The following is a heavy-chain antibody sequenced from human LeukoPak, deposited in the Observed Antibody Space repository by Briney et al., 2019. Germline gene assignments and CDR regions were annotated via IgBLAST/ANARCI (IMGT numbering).Heavy chain of an antibody. Sequence: TPSETLSLTCTVSGGSISSYYWSWIRQPAGKGLEWIGRIYTSGSTNYNPSLKSRVTMSVDTSKNQFSLKLSSVTAADTAVYYCAREGSGYSYGYGDDYGDYYDYWGQGTLVTVSS. CDR2: IYTSGST. V-gene: IGHV4-4*07. CDR3: AREGSGYSYGYGDDYGDYYDY. CDR1: GGSISSYY. J-gene: IGHJ4*02. D-gene: IGHD5-18*01.